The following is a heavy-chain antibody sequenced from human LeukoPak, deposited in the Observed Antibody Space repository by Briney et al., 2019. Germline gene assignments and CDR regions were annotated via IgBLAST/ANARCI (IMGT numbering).Heavy chain of an antibody. D-gene: IGHD2-15*01. V-gene: IGHV3-30*04. CDR3: ARVRCSGGSCYLTNGMDV. J-gene: IGHJ6*04. CDR2: ISYDGSNK. CDR1: GFTFSSYA. Sequence: PGRSLRLSCAASGFTFSSYAMHWVRRAPGKGLEWVAVISYDGSNKYYADSVKGRFTISRDNSKNTLYLQMNSLRAEDTAVYYCARVRCSGGSCYLTNGMDVWGKGTTVTVSS.